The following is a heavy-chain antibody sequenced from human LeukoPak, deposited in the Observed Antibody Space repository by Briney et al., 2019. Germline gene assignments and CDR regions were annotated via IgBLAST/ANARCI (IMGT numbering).Heavy chain of an antibody. J-gene: IGHJ4*02. V-gene: IGHV4-30-4*08. CDR3: ARQNRYCSSTSCSKFDY. CDR2: IYYSGST. Sequence: SETLSLTCTVSGGSISSGDYYWSWIRQPPGKGLEWIGYIYYSGSTYYNPSLKSRVTISVDTSKNHFSLKLSSVTAADTAVYYCARQNRYCSSTSCSKFDYWGQGTLVTVSS. D-gene: IGHD2-2*01. CDR1: GGSISSGDYY.